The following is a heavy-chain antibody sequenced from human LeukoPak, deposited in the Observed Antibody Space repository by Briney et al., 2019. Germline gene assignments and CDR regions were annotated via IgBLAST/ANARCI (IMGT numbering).Heavy chain of an antibody. J-gene: IGHJ4*02. Sequence: GGSLRLSCAASGFTFSSYSMNWVRQAPGKGLEWVSAISGSGGSTYYADSVKGRFTISRDNSKNTLYLQMNSLRAEDTAVYYCAKDKACSSTSCYSDYWGQGTLVTVSS. CDR2: ISGSGGST. V-gene: IGHV3-23*01. CDR3: AKDKACSSTSCYSDY. CDR1: GFTFSSYS. D-gene: IGHD2-2*02.